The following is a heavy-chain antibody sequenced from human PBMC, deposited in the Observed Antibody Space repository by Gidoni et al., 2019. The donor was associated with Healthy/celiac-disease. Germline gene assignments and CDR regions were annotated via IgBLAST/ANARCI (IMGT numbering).Heavy chain of an antibody. CDR3: ARDRGTMVRGVIITNCFDY. D-gene: IGHD3-10*01. J-gene: IGHJ4*02. CDR2: IWYDGSNK. CDR1: GFTFSSYG. Sequence: QVQLVESGGGVVQPGRSLRLSCAASGFTFSSYGMHWVRQAPGKGLEWVAGIWYDGSNKYYADSVKGRFTISRDNSKNTLYLQMNSLRAEDTAVYYCARDRGTMVRGVIITNCFDYWGQGTLVTVSS. V-gene: IGHV3-33*01.